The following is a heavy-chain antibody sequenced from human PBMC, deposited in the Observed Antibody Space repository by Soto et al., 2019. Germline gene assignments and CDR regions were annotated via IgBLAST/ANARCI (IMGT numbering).Heavy chain of an antibody. Sequence: RLSCAASGFTFSSYWMHWVRQAPGKGLVWVSRINSDGSSTSYADSVKGRFTISRDNTKNTLYLQMNSLRAEDTAVYYCAGTMYYYDSSGYFSYWGQGTLVTVSS. CDR3: AGTMYYYDSSGYFSY. CDR1: GFTFSSYW. CDR2: INSDGSST. V-gene: IGHV3-74*01. J-gene: IGHJ4*02. D-gene: IGHD3-22*01.